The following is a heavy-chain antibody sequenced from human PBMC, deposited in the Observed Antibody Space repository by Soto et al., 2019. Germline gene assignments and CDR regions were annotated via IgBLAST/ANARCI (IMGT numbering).Heavy chain of an antibody. D-gene: IGHD2-2*01. Sequence: SETLSLTCTVSGGSISSSSYYWGWIRQPPGKGLEWIGSIYYSGSTYYNPSLKSRVTISVDTSKNQFSLKLSSVTAADTAVYYCARHRLVVVPGASWFDPWGQGTLVTVSS. V-gene: IGHV4-39*01. CDR2: IYYSGST. CDR1: GGSISSSSYY. CDR3: ARHRLVVVPGASWFDP. J-gene: IGHJ5*02.